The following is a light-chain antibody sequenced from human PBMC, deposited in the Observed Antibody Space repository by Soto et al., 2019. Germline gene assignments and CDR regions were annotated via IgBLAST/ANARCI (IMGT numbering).Light chain of an antibody. CDR2: EGI. V-gene: IGLV2-23*01. Sequence: QSVLTQPASVSGSPGQSITISCTGTSSTVGSHNLVSWYQQHPGKAPKLMIYEGIKRPSGVSNRFSGSKSGNTASLTISGLQAEDEADYYCCTYVGSSTYVFGTGTKVTVL. J-gene: IGLJ1*01. CDR3: CTYVGSSTYV. CDR1: SSTVGSHNL.